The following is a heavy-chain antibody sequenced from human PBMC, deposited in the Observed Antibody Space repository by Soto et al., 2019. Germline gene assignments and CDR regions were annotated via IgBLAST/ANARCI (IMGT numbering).Heavy chain of an antibody. Sequence: VGSLRLSCAASGFTFSSYAMSWVRQAPGKGLEWVSAISGSGGSTYYADSVKGRFTISRDNSKNTLYLQMNSLRAEDTAVYYCAKDRVWDYDFWSGDPNYYYGMDVWGQGTTVTVSS. CDR1: GFTFSSYA. CDR2: ISGSGGST. V-gene: IGHV3-23*01. CDR3: AKDRVWDYDFWSGDPNYYYGMDV. D-gene: IGHD3-3*01. J-gene: IGHJ6*02.